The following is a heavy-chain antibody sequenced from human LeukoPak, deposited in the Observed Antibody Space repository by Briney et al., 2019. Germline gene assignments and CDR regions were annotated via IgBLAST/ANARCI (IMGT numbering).Heavy chain of an antibody. Sequence: SETLSLTCTVSGGSISSYYWSWIRQPPGKGLEWIGYIYYSGSTNYNPSLKSRVTISVDTSKNQFSLKLSSVTAADTAVYYCVRGQLLLNYYYMDVWGKGTTVTVSS. CDR3: VRGQLLLNYYYMDV. CDR2: IYYSGST. J-gene: IGHJ6*03. D-gene: IGHD1-26*01. CDR1: GGSISSYY. V-gene: IGHV4-59*01.